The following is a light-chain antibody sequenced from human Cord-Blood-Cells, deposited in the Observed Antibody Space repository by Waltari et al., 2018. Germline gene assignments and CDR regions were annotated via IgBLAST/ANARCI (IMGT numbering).Light chain of an antibody. V-gene: IGLV2-11*01. CDR1: SSDVGGYNY. CDR3: CSYAGSYTFVV. J-gene: IGLJ2*01. CDR2: DVS. Sequence: QSALTQPRSVSGSPGQSVTISCPGTSSDVGGYNYVSWYKQHPGKAPKLMIYDVSKRPAGVPERFSVSKSGNTASLTISGLQAEDEADYYCCSYAGSYTFVVFGGGTKLTVL.